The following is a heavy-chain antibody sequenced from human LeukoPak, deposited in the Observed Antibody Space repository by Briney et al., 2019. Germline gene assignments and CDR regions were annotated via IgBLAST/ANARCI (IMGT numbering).Heavy chain of an antibody. J-gene: IGHJ5*02. Sequence: ASVKVSCKASGYTFTGYYMHWVRQAPGQGLEWMGWINPNSGGTSYAQKFQGRVTMTRDTSISTAYMELSRLRSDDTAVYYCARARPITMVRGVIITGGNWLDPWGQGTLVTVSS. CDR1: GYTFTGYY. CDR3: ARARPITMVRGVIITGGNWLDP. CDR2: INPNSGGT. V-gene: IGHV1-2*02. D-gene: IGHD3-10*01.